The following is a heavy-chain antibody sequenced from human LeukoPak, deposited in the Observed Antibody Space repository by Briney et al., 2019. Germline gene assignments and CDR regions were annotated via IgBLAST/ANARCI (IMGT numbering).Heavy chain of an antibody. V-gene: IGHV3-23*01. J-gene: IGHJ4*02. CDR3: AKTFCGGDCYFVY. CDR1: GFTFSSYA. D-gene: IGHD2-21*02. CDR2: ISGSGGST. Sequence: GGSLRLSCAASGFTFSSYAMSWVRQAPGKGLEWVSAISGSGGSTYHADSVKGRFTISRDNSKNTLYLQMNSLRAEDTAVYYCAKTFCGGDCYFVYWGQGTLVTVSS.